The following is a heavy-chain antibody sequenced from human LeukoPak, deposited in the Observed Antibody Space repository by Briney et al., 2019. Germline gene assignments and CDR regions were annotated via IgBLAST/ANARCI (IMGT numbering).Heavy chain of an antibody. Sequence: PSETLSLTCTVSGDSIISSYWSWIRQPPGKGLEWIGYIYHNGGSSYNPSLKSRVTLSIDTSKKNFSLKLTSVTAADTAVYYCARSVYDWNPRYYMDVWGEGTTVTVSS. D-gene: IGHD1-20*01. J-gene: IGHJ6*03. CDR1: GDSIISSY. CDR3: ARSVYDWNPRYYMDV. V-gene: IGHV4-59*01. CDR2: IYHNGGS.